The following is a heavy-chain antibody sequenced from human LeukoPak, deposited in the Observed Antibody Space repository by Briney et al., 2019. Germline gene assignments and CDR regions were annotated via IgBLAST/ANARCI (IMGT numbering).Heavy chain of an antibody. CDR3: ARKADWEIFAY. CDR1: GGSISSSSYY. D-gene: IGHD3-9*01. Sequence: SETLSLTCTVSGGSISSSSYYWGWIRQPPGKGLEWIGSIYYSGSTYYNPSLKSRVTISVDTSKNQFSLKLTSVTAADTAVYYCARKADWEIFAYWGQGTLVTVSS. V-gene: IGHV4-39*07. J-gene: IGHJ4*02. CDR2: IYYSGST.